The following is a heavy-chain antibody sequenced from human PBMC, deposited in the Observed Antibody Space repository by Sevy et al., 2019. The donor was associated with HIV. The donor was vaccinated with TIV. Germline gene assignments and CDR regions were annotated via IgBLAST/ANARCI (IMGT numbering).Heavy chain of an antibody. Sequence: ASVKVSCKVSGYTLTELSMHWVRQAPGKGLEWMGRFDPEDGETIYAQKFQGRVTMTEDTSTDTAYMELSSLTSEDTARYYFATQHDYYDGSGYFDYWGQGTLVTVSS. CDR1: GYTLTELS. V-gene: IGHV1-24*01. J-gene: IGHJ4*02. D-gene: IGHD3-10*01. CDR2: FDPEDGET. CDR3: ATQHDYYDGSGYFDY.